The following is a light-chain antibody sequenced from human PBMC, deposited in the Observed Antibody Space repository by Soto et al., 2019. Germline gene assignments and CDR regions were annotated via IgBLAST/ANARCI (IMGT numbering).Light chain of an antibody. CDR1: SSNIGSNT. V-gene: IGLV1-44*01. CDR3: AAWDDSLSYV. J-gene: IGLJ1*01. CDR2: SNN. Sequence: QSVLTQPASASGTPGQRVTISCSGSSSNIGSNTVNWYQQLPGTAPKLLIYSNNQRPSGVPDRFSGSKSGTSASLAISGLQSEDEADYYCAAWDDSLSYVFGTGTKVTVL.